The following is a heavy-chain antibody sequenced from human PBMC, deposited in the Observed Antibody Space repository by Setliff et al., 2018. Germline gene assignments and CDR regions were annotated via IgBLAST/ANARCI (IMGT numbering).Heavy chain of an antibody. V-gene: IGHV4-59*01. CDR2: IYSSGSS. J-gene: IGHJ5*02. CDR3: ARAAKYDSSGYYGFWFDP. Sequence: KPSETLSLTCSVSGGSISSSYWTWIRQPPGKGLEWIGYIYSSGSSNYNPSLKSRVTISVDTSKNRFSLRLSSVTAADTAVYYCARAAKYDSSGYYGFWFDPWGQGNLVTVSS. CDR1: GGSISSSY. D-gene: IGHD3-22*01.